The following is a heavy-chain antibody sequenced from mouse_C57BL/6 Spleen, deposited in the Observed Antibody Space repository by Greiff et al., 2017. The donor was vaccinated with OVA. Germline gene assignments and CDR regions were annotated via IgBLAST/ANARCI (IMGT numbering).Heavy chain of an antibody. CDR3: TTRGYGSSYGYFDV. D-gene: IGHD1-1*01. CDR2: IDPEDGDT. CDR1: GFNIKDYY. V-gene: IGHV14-1*01. J-gene: IGHJ1*03. Sequence: VQLKQSGAELVRPGASVKLSCTASGFNIKDYYMHWVKQRPEQGLEWIGRIDPEDGDTEYAPKFQGKATMTADTSSNTAYLQLSSLTSEDTAVYYCTTRGYGSSYGYFDVWGTGTTVTVSS.